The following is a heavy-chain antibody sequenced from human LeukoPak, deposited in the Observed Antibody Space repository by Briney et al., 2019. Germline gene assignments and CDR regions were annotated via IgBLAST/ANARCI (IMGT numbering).Heavy chain of an antibody. Sequence: SETLSLTCAVYGGSFSGYYWSWIRQPPGKGLEWIGEINHSGSTNYNPSLKSRVTISVDTSKNQFSLKLSSVTVGDTAVYYCARGNPTITMAWGNAFDIWGRGAMVTVSS. CDR1: GGSFSGYY. V-gene: IGHV4-34*01. D-gene: IGHD3-10*01. CDR3: ARGNPTITMAWGNAFDI. J-gene: IGHJ3*02. CDR2: INHSGST.